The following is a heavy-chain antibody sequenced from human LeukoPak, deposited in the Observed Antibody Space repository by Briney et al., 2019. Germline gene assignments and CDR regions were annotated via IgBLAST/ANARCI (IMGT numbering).Heavy chain of an antibody. CDR1: GFTFSSYA. CDR2: ISGSGGST. J-gene: IGHJ4*02. V-gene: IGHV3-23*01. CDR3: AKDVSSSRLYDFDY. D-gene: IGHD6-6*01. Sequence: SGGSLRLFCAASGFTFSSYAMSWVRQAPGKGMEWVTAISGSGGSTYYADSVKGRFTISRDNSKNTLYLQMSSLRAEDTAVYYCAKDVSSSRLYDFDYSGQGTLGTVSS.